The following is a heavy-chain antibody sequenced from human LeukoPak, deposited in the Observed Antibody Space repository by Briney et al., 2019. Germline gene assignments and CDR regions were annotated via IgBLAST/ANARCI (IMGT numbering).Heavy chain of an antibody. CDR2: INHSGST. V-gene: IGHV4-34*01. D-gene: IGHD3-22*01. CDR1: GGSFSGYY. J-gene: IGHJ1*01. CDR3: AIGTLSSGDSEYFQH. Sequence: PSETLSLTCAVYGGSFSGYYWSWIRQPPGKGLEWIGEINHSGSTNYNPSLKSRVTISVDTSKNQFSLKLSSVTAADTAVYYCAIGTLSSGDSEYFQHWGQGTLSPSPQ.